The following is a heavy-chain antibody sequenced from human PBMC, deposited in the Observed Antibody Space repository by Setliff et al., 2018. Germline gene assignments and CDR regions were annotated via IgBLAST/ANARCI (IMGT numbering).Heavy chain of an antibody. CDR3: TTGPRDSRNYMTWLDS. D-gene: IGHD4-4*01. CDR1: GITFKNAW. V-gene: IGHV3-15*01. Sequence: GGSLSLSCSVSGITFKNAWMTWVRQAPGKGPEWVGRIKSSREGATSDYGAPAKGRFTISRDDSKNMIYLQMNNLKSDDTGFYYCTTGPRDSRNYMTWLDSWGQGTLVTVSS. CDR2: IKSSREGATS. J-gene: IGHJ5*01.